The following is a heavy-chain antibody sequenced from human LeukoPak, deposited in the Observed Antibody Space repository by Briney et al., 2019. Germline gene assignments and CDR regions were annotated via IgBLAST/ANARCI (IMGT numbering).Heavy chain of an antibody. V-gene: IGHV3-23*01. D-gene: IGHD6-6*01. CDR2: ISGSGDSI. Sequence: AGGSLRLSCAASGFTFKNYAMDWVRQAPGKGLEWVSAISGSGDSIYYEDSVKGRFTISRDNPKNTLYLQMNSLRAEDTAVYYCASSSPHSSPPSFDPWGQGTLVTVSS. J-gene: IGHJ5*02. CDR1: GFTFKNYA. CDR3: ASSSPHSSPPSFDP.